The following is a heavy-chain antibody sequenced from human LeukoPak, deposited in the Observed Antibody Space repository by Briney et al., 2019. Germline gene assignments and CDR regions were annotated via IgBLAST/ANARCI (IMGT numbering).Heavy chain of an antibody. J-gene: IGHJ6*03. Sequence: GASVKVSCKASGYTFTGYYVHWVRQAPGQGLEWMGWINPYSGDTNYAQKFQGRVTMTRDTSISTAYMELSSLRSEDTAVYYCARELRYFDWVSPYYYYYYMDVWGKGTTVTISS. CDR1: GYTFTGYY. D-gene: IGHD3-9*01. CDR3: ARELRYFDWVSPYYYYYYMDV. V-gene: IGHV1-2*02. CDR2: INPYSGDT.